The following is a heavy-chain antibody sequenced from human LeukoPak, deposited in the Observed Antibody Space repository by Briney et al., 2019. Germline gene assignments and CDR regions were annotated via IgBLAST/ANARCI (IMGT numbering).Heavy chain of an antibody. CDR2: TSSDLNVK. CDR3: AREGYYGSGSPPSLYFDY. V-gene: IGHV3-30-3*01. D-gene: IGHD3-10*01. J-gene: IGHJ4*02. Sequence: GGSLRLSCAASGFTFRNYVIHWVRQAPGKGLEWVAVTSSDLNVKLYADSVKGRFTISRDNSRSTLYLQMDSLRPEDTAIYYCAREGYYGSGSPPSLYFDYWGQGTLVTVS. CDR1: GFTFRNYV.